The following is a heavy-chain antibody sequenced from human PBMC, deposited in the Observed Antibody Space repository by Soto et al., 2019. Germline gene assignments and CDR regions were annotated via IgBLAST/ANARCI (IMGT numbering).Heavy chain of an antibody. J-gene: IGHJ4*02. CDR1: GGSISSGGYY. V-gene: IGHV4-31*03. CDR3: ARDYYYGSGSHLDY. D-gene: IGHD3-10*01. Sequence: QVQLQESGPGLVKPSQTLSLTCTVSGGSISSGGYYWSWIRQHPGKGLEWIGYIYYSGSTYYNPSLQSRVTISVDTSKNQFSLKLSSVTAADTAVYYCARDYYYGSGSHLDYWGQGTLVTVSS. CDR2: IYYSGST.